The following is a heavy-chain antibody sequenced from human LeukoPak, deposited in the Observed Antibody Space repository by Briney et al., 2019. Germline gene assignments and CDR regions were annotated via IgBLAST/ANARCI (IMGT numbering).Heavy chain of an antibody. J-gene: IGHJ4*02. CDR3: AKKGYSNGWRDSYYFDC. Sequence: GGSPRLSCAASGFTFSSYGMHWVRQAPGKGLEWVAVISYDGSNKYYADSVKGRFTISRDNSKLYLQMNSLRAEDTAVYYCAKKGYSNGWRDSYYFDCWGQGTLVTVSS. D-gene: IGHD6-19*01. CDR2: ISYDGSNK. CDR1: GFTFSSYG. V-gene: IGHV3-30*18.